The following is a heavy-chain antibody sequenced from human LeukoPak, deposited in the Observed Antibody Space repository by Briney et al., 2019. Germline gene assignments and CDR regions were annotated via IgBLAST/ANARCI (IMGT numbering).Heavy chain of an antibody. J-gene: IGHJ4*02. Sequence: PSEALSLTCTVSGGSISSYYWSWIRQPPGKGLEWIGYIYYSGSTNYNPSLKSRVTISVDTSKNHFSLKLSSVTAADTAVYYCARDSPYCSGGSCYSVFDYWGQGTLVTVSS. CDR2: IYYSGST. V-gene: IGHV4-59*01. CDR3: ARDSPYCSGGSCYSVFDY. CDR1: GGSISSYY. D-gene: IGHD2-15*01.